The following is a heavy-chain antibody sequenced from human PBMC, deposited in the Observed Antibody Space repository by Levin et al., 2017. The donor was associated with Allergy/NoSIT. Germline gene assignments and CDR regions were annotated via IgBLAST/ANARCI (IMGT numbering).Heavy chain of an antibody. CDR1: GFTFRSYS. J-gene: IGHJ4*02. Sequence: GESLKISCAASGFTFRSYSMNWVRQAPGKGLEWVSTISSTSTYIYYAESMKGRFTISRDNAKNSVYLQMSSLRAEDTAVYYCSRDLSFGNPPGFDCWGQGTLVTVSS. D-gene: IGHD1-14*01. V-gene: IGHV3-21*01. CDR3: SRDLSFGNPPGFDC. CDR2: ISSTSTYI.